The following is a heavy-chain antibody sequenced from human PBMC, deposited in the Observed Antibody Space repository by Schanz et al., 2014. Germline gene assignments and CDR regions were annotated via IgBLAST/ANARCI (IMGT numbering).Heavy chain of an antibody. CDR2: ITYDGSNK. J-gene: IGHJ4*02. V-gene: IGHV3-30*09. CDR3: ARGYSNIWSPMAY. D-gene: IGHD6-13*01. CDR1: GFTFSRHA. Sequence: QVELVESGGGVVQPGRSLRLSCAASGFTFSRHAMHWVRQAAGKGLEWVAAITYDGSNKYYAESVKGRFAISRDNSKDTLSLQMNSLRAEDTAVYYCARGYSNIWSPMAYWGQGTLVAVSS.